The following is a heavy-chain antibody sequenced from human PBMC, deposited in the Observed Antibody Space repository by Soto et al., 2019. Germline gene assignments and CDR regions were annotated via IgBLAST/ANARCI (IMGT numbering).Heavy chain of an antibody. CDR1: GFTFSSYW. J-gene: IGHJ6*03. Sequence: EVQLVESGGGVVQPGGSLRLSCAASGFTFSSYWLHWVRQAPGKGLMWVSRIKSDGITTNYADSVKGRFTISRDNARNTVYLQMNSLRGDDTAVYFCARGALYAFYLDVWGKGTTVTVSS. V-gene: IGHV3-74*01. D-gene: IGHD3-16*01. CDR3: ARGALYAFYLDV. CDR2: IKSDGITT.